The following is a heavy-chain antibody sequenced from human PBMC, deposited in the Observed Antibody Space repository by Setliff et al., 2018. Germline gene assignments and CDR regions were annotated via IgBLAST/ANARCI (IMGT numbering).Heavy chain of an antibody. CDR3: AKDESRISGYYFDY. CDR1: GFTFSSYA. CDR2: ISGSGGST. Sequence: GGSLRLSCEASGFTFSSYAMSWVRQAPGKGLEWVSAISGSGGSTYYADSVKGRFTISRDNSKNTLYLQMNSLRAEDTAVYYCAKDESRISGYYFDYWGQGTLVTVSS. J-gene: IGHJ4*02. D-gene: IGHD3-22*01. V-gene: IGHV3-23*01.